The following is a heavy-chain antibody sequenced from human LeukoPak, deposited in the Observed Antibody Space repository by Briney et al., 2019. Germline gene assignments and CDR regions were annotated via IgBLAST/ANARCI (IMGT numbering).Heavy chain of an antibody. D-gene: IGHD6-19*01. CDR2: IYYSGST. Sequence: PSETLSLTCAVYGGSFSGYYWSWIRQPPGKGLEWIGSIYYSGSTYYNPSLKGRVTISVDTSKNQFSLKLSSVTAADTAVYYCARVAGSGYCEYWGQGTLVTVSS. CDR1: GGSFSGYY. J-gene: IGHJ4*02. CDR3: ARVAGSGYCEY. V-gene: IGHV4-34*01.